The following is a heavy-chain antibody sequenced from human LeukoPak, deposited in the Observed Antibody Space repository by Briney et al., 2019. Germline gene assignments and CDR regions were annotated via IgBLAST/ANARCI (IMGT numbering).Heavy chain of an antibody. CDR3: ASQGPKGQPYFDY. D-gene: IGHD2-2*01. J-gene: IGHJ4*02. Sequence: SETLSLTCTVSGGSISSYYWSWIRQPPGKGLVWIGYIYYSGSSYYNPSPRSRVTISVDTSKNHFSLKLSSVTAADTAVYYCASQGPKGQPYFDYWGQGTLVTVSS. CDR1: GGSISSYY. CDR2: IYYSGSS. V-gene: IGHV4-59*12.